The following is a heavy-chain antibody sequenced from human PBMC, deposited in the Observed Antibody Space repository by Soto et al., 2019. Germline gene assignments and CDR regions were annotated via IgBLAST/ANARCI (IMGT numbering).Heavy chain of an antibody. CDR2: INHSGST. V-gene: IGHV4-34*01. CDR1: GGSFSGYY. Sequence: SETLSLTCAVYGGSFSGYYWSWIRQPPGKGLEWIGEINHSGSTNYNPSLKSRVTISVDTSKNQFSLKLSSVTAADTAVYYCAREGLGTGTSVRFDYWGQGTLVTVSS. CDR3: AREGLGTGTSVRFDY. D-gene: IGHD1-7*01. J-gene: IGHJ4*02.